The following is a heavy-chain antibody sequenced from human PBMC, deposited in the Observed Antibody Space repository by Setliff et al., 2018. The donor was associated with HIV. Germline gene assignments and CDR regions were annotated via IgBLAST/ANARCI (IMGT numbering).Heavy chain of an antibody. Sequence: GGSLRLSCAASGFTFSSYWMSWVRQAPGKGLEWVANIKQDGSNQYYADSVKGRFTISRDNSRNTQYLQTNSLSVEDTAVYYCVKNLYTEMWGEIFDSWGRGTLVTVSS. CDR2: IKQDGSNQ. V-gene: IGHV3-7*01. J-gene: IGHJ4*02. CDR3: VKNLYTEMWGEIFDS. D-gene: IGHD3-16*01. CDR1: GFTFSSYW.